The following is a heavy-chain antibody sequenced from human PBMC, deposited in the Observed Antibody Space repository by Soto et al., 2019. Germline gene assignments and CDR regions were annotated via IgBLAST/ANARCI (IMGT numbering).Heavy chain of an antibody. CDR1: GFTVSSYW. Sequence: EVQLVESGGGLVQPGGSLRLSCAASGFTVSSYWMTWVRQAPGKGLEWVANIKEDGSERYYVDSVKGRFTISRDNAKNSLYLQMNSLIAEDTAVYYCARATGADKEDYWGQGTLVTVSS. J-gene: IGHJ4*02. CDR2: IKEDGSER. D-gene: IGHD3-10*01. V-gene: IGHV3-7*04. CDR3: ARATGADKEDY.